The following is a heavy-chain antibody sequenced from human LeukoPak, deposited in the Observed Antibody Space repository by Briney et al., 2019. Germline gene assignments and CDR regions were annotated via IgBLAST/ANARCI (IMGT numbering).Heavy chain of an antibody. CDR1: GFTVSSNY. CDR2: IYSGGST. D-gene: IGHD3-10*01. CDR3: AREPDYYGSGSYGDNY. J-gene: IGHJ4*02. V-gene: IGHV3-66*01. Sequence: GGSLRLSCAASGFTVSSNYMSWVRQAPGKGLEWVSVIYSGGSTYYADSVKGRFTISRDNSKNTLYLQMNSLRAEDTAVYYCAREPDYYGSGSYGDNYCGQGTLVTVSS.